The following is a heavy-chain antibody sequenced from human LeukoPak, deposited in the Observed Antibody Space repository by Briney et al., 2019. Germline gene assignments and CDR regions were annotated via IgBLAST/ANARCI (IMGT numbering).Heavy chain of an antibody. CDR1: GFPFSGYA. J-gene: IGHJ3*02. V-gene: IGHV3-23*01. CDR2: FGGGGGGT. D-gene: IGHD3-22*01. CDR3: AKGDSGYDSSGYWVADAFDI. Sequence: GGSWRLSCEASGFPFSGYALSWVRQAQGKGLGWVSAFGGGGGGTYYADSVKGRFTISRDNSKNTLYLQMNSLKAEDTAVYYCAKGDSGYDSSGYWVADAFDIWGQGTMVTVSS.